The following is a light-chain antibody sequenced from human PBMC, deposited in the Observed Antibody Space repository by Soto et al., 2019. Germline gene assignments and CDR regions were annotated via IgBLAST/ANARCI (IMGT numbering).Light chain of an antibody. V-gene: IGLV2-8*01. CDR3: SSYAGNHVV. CDR2: DVS. CDR1: SSDVGGYNY. Sequence: QSVLTQPPSASGSPGQSVTISCTGTSSDVGGYNYVSWYQQHPGKAPKLMIYDVSKRPSGVPDRFSGSKSGNTASLTVSGLQADDEADYYCSSYAGNHVVFGTGTNVTV. J-gene: IGLJ1*01.